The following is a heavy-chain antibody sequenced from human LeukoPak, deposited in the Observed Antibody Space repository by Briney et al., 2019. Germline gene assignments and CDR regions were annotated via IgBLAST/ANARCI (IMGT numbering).Heavy chain of an antibody. J-gene: IGHJ4*02. CDR1: GYVFISYY. V-gene: IGHV1-46*01. D-gene: IGHD5-24*01. CDR2: INPSDGST. Sequence: ASVKVSCKASGYVFISYYIHWVRQAPGQGLEWMGVINPSDGSTNYAQKFQGRVTMTRDRSTSTVYMELSSLRSEDTAVYYCARDVAREFDYWGQGSLVTVSS. CDR3: ARDVAREFDY.